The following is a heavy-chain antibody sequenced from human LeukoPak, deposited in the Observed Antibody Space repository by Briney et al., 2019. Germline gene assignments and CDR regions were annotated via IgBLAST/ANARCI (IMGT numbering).Heavy chain of an antibody. CDR2: LYRGGGT. J-gene: IGHJ4*02. CDR1: GFTVSSNY. D-gene: IGHD3-10*01. Sequence: GGSLRLSCAAPGFTVSSNYMSWVRQAPGKGLEWVSVLYRGGGTFYADSVKGRFTISRDNSKNTLYLQMNSLRADDTAVYYCASSVYYGSVAYYNFDYWGQGTLVTVSS. CDR3: ASSVYYGSVAYYNFDY. V-gene: IGHV3-66*01.